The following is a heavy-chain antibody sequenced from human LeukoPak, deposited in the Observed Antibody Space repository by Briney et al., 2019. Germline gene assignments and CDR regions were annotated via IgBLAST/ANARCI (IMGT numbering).Heavy chain of an antibody. CDR2: IWYDGSNK. J-gene: IGHJ4*02. CDR3: AKDAEGIRYFDWLLDF. V-gene: IGHV3-30*02. Sequence: PGGSLRLSCAASGFTFSSYGMHWVRQAPGKGLEWVAVIWYDGSNKYYADSVKGRFTISRDSYKSTLYLHMNNLRAEDTATYFCAKDAEGIRYFDWLLDFWGQGTLVTVSS. D-gene: IGHD3-9*01. CDR1: GFTFSSYG.